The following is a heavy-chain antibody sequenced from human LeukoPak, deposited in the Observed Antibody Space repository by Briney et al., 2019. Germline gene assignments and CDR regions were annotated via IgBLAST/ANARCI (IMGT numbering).Heavy chain of an antibody. CDR3: ARISSDFWSGYYFGY. V-gene: IGHV4-39*01. CDR1: GGSISSSSYY. CDR2: IYYSGST. Sequence: PSETLSLTCTVSGGSISSSSYYWGWIRQPPGKGLEWIGCIYYSGSTYYNPPLKSRVTISVDTSKNQFSLKLSSVTAADTAVYYCARISSDFWSGYYFGYWGQGTLVTVSS. J-gene: IGHJ4*02. D-gene: IGHD3-3*01.